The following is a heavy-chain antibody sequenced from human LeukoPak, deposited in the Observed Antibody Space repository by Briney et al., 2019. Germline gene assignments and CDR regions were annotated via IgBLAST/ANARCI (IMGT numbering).Heavy chain of an antibody. CDR1: GFTFSSYG. CDR2: ISYDGSNK. CDR3: AKVGTRWLQFRTFDY. V-gene: IGHV3-30*18. Sequence: PGGSLRLSCAASGFTFSSYGMHWVRQAPGKGLEWVAVISYDGSNKYYADSVKGRFTISRDNSKNTLYLQMNSLRAEDTAVYYCAKVGTRWLQFRTFDYWGQGTLVTVSS. J-gene: IGHJ4*02. D-gene: IGHD5-24*01.